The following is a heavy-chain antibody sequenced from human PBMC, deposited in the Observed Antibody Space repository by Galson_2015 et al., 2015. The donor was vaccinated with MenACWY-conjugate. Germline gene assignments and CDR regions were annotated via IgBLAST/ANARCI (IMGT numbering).Heavy chain of an antibody. V-gene: IGHV3-11*06. D-gene: IGHD1-7*01. CDR3: ARVARGDRGELFFDS. Sequence: SLRLSCAASAFTFSDYYMSWLRQAPGKGLEWLSWINDRSTYTNYADSVKGRFTISRDNAKNSLSLQMNILRGEDTAIYYCARVARGDRGELFFDSWGQGILVTVSS. CDR1: AFTFSDYY. J-gene: IGHJ4*02. CDR2: INDRSTYT.